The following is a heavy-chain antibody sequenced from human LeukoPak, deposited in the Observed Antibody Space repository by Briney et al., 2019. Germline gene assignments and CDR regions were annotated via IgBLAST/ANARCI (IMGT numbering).Heavy chain of an antibody. V-gene: IGHV5-51*01. CDR1: GYSFSSYW. CDR2: IDPDDSDT. Sequence: GESLKISCKGSGYSFSSYWIGWVRQMPGKGLEWMGIIDPDDSDTRYSPSLHGQVTISADKSITTAYLQWRSLKASDTAMYYCARSYTTSPDAFDIWGQGTMVTVSS. J-gene: IGHJ3*02. CDR3: ARSYTTSPDAFDI. D-gene: IGHD6-6*01.